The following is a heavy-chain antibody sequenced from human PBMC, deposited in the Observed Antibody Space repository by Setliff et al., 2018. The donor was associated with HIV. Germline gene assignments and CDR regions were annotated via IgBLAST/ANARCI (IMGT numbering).Heavy chain of an antibody. CDR2: IHTSGST. V-gene: IGHV4-61*02. D-gene: IGHD5-12*01. CDR1: GGSISSVNYY. J-gene: IGHJ4*02. Sequence: SETLSLTCNVSGGSISSVNYYWNWVRQPAGKGLEWIGRIHTSGSTNYNPSLKSRVTISVDTSKNQFSLNLSSVTAADTAIYYCARDWGYIAATPDYWGQGTRVTVSS. CDR3: ARDWGYIAATPDY.